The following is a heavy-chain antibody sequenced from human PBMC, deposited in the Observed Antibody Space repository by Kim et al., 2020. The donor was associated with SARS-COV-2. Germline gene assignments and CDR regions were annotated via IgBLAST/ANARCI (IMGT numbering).Heavy chain of an antibody. CDR3: ARDLIAAEGPGFDY. CDR2: IWYDGSNK. Sequence: GGSLRLSCAASGFTFSSYGMHWVRQAPGKGLEWVAVIWYDGSNKYYADSVKGRFTISRDNSKNTLYLQMNSLRAEDTAVYYCARDLIAAEGPGFDYWGQGTLVTVSS. V-gene: IGHV3-33*01. J-gene: IGHJ4*02. CDR1: GFTFSSYG. D-gene: IGHD6-13*01.